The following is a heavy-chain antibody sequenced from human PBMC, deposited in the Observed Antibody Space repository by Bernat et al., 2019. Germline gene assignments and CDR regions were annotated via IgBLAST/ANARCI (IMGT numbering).Heavy chain of an antibody. CDR1: GYTFTSYG. D-gene: IGHD3-16*01. J-gene: IGHJ5*02. Sequence: HVQLVQSGGEVKRPGASVKVSCKASGYTFTSYGINWVRQAPGQGLEWMGWVSPYNDNTNYAQKFQGRITMTTDTYTTTAYMELRGLRSDDTAIYYCARGGGSILHLPADWFDPWGQGTLVTVSS. V-gene: IGHV1-18*01. CDR3: ARGGGSILHLPADWFDP. CDR2: VSPYNDNT.